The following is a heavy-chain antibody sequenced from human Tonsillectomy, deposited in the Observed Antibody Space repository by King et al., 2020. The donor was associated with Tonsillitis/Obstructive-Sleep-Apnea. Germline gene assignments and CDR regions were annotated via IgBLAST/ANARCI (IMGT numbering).Heavy chain of an antibody. V-gene: IGHV3-48*03. Sequence: VQLVESGGGLVQPGGSLRLSCAASGFTFSSYELTWVRQAPGKGLEWISFISSSGSIIYYADSVKGRFTISRDNAKNSLYLQMNSLRADDTAVYYCVRDRYIVVIPAAVYAFDIWGQGTMVTVSS. CDR2: ISSSGSII. CDR1: GFTFSSYE. CDR3: VRDRYIVVIPAAVYAFDI. J-gene: IGHJ3*02. D-gene: IGHD2-2*01.